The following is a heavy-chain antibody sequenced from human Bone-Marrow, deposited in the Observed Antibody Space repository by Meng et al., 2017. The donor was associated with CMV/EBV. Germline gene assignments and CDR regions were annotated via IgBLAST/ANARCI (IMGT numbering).Heavy chain of an antibody. CDR2: ISSSGSTI. CDR1: GFTFSNAW. CDR3: ASADVLLSTYFDL. Sequence: GGSLRLSCVASGFTFSNAWMNWVRQAPGKGLEWVSYISSSGSTIYYADSVKGRFTISRDNAKNSLYLQMNSLRAEDTAVYYCASADVLLSTYFDLWGRGTLVTVSS. J-gene: IGHJ2*01. V-gene: IGHV3-48*03. D-gene: IGHD3-10*01.